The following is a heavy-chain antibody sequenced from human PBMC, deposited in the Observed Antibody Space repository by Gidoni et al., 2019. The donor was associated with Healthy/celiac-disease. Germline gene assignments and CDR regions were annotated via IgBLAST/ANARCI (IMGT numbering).Heavy chain of an antibody. CDR3: ARVEGWDGYDFWSGYLEIFYVDY. Sequence: EVQLVESGGGLVQPGGSLRLSCAASDFPFSSYWMHWVRQAPGKGLVWVSRINSDGSSTSYADSVKGRFTISRDNAKNTLYLQMNSLRAEDTAVYYCARVEGWDGYDFWSGYLEIFYVDYWGQGTLVTVSS. V-gene: IGHV3-74*01. CDR1: DFPFSSYW. D-gene: IGHD3-3*01. CDR2: INSDGSST. J-gene: IGHJ4*02.